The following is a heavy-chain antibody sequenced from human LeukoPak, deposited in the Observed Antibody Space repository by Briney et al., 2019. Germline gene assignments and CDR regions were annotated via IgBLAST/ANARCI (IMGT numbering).Heavy chain of an antibody. J-gene: IGHJ4*02. CDR1: GYTFPSYD. CDR2: MNPNSGNT. D-gene: IGHD1-26*01. Sequence: GASVKVSCKTSGYTFPSYDINWVRQATGQGLEWMGWMNPNSGNTGYAQKFQGRVTITGNTSISTAYMELSSLRSEDTAVYFCARGPKWTGSYYYFDFWGQGTLVTVSS. V-gene: IGHV1-8*01. CDR3: ARGPKWTGSYYYFDF.